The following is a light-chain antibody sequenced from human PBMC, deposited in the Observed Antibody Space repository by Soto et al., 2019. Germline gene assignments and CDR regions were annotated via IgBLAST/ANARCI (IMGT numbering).Light chain of an antibody. V-gene: IGKV3D-15*01. CDR1: QSVSS. Sequence: EIVMTQSPATLSVSPGERATLSCRASQSVSSLAWYQQKPGQTPKLLIYAASTRATGMPARFSGSGSGIEFTLTISSLQSEDFAVYYCQQYDNWPHTFGQGTKLEIK. J-gene: IGKJ2*01. CDR3: QQYDNWPHT. CDR2: AAS.